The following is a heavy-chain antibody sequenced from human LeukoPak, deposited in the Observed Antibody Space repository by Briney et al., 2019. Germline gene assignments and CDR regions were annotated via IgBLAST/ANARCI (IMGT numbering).Heavy chain of an antibody. V-gene: IGHV1-18*01. CDR2: ISAYNGNT. J-gene: IGHJ6*03. D-gene: IGHD6-13*01. CDR3: ARVDYSSSWYTYYYYYYMDV. Sequence: ASVKVSCKASGYTFTSYGISWVRQAPGQGLEWMGWISAYNGNTNYAQKLQGRVTMTTDTSTSTAYMELRSLRSDDTAVYYCARVDYSSSWYTYYYYYYMDVWGKGTTVTVSS. CDR1: GYTFTSYG.